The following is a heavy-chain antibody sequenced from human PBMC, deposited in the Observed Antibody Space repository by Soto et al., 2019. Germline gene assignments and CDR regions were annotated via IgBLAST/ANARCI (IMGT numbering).Heavy chain of an antibody. D-gene: IGHD6-19*01. CDR2: ISSDGGTK. V-gene: IGHV3-30*18. J-gene: IGHJ4*01. CDR3: AKEIAVAGDLDY. CDR1: GFTFNNYG. Sequence: GGALRLSCLASGFTFNNYGIHWFRQAPGKGLEWVGVISSDGGTKYYADSVKGRFTISRDNSKNTLYLQMDSLRPEDTAVYYCAKEIAVAGDLDYWGHGTLVTVSS.